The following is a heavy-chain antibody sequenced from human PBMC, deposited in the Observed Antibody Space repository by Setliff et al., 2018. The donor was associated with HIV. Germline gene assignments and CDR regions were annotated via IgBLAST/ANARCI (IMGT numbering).Heavy chain of an antibody. CDR1: GGTISSSDYY. CDR2: IHSGGTT. CDR3: ARGGLRVRGAIDSFDY. D-gene: IGHD3-10*01. J-gene: IGHJ4*02. Sequence: SETLSLTCTVSGGTISSSDYYWGWIRQPPGKGLEWIGRIHSGGTTNSNPSLKSRVTLSVDTSKNQFSLKLNSVTAADTAVYYCARGGLRVRGAIDSFDYWGQGTLVTVSS. V-gene: IGHV4-61*05.